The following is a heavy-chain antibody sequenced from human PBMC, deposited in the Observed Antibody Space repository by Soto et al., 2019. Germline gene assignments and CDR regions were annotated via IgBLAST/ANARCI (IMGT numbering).Heavy chain of an antibody. V-gene: IGHV1-69*01. CDR3: AREPRSYGGYGFHYFDY. CDR1: GGTFSSYA. CDR2: IIPIFGTA. D-gene: IGHD5-12*01. Sequence: QVQLVQSGAEVKKPGSSVKVSCKASGGTFSSYAISWVRQAPGQGLEWMGGIIPIFGTANYAQKFQGRVPITADESTSTAYMELSSLRSEDTAVYYCAREPRSYGGYGFHYFDYWGQGTLVTVSS. J-gene: IGHJ4*02.